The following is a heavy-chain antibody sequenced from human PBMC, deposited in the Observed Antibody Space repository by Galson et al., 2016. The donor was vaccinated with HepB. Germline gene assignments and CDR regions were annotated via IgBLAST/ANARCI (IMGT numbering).Heavy chain of an antibody. Sequence: LRLSCAASGFAFTSYWIHWVRQVPGEGLVWVSRINSDGSSTHYADSVKGRFTISRDNAKNTVYLQMNSLRVEDTAVYYCARVGVIPYYYYGMDVWGQGTMVIVSS. CDR2: INSDGSST. D-gene: IGHD3-10*01. CDR1: GFAFTSYW. CDR3: ARVGVIPYYYYGMDV. J-gene: IGHJ6*01. V-gene: IGHV3-74*01.